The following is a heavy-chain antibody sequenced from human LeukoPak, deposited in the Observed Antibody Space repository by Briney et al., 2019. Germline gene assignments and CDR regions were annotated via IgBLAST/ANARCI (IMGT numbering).Heavy chain of an antibody. Sequence: ASVKVSCKASGYTFTSYAFHWVRQAPGQRLEWLGWIHAGNGDTKHSQKFQDRLTITRDTSASTAYMELSSLRSEDTAVYYCARETMGQDIVVVPAEDTSDAFDIWGQGTMVTVSS. CDR3: ARETMGQDIVVVPAEDTSDAFDI. CDR1: GYTFTSYA. CDR2: IHAGNGDT. D-gene: IGHD2-2*01. V-gene: IGHV1-3*01. J-gene: IGHJ3*02.